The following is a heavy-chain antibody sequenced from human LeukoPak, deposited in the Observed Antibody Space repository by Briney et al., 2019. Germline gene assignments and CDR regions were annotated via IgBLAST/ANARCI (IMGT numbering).Heavy chain of an antibody. V-gene: IGHV4-4*02. J-gene: IGHJ4*02. CDR3: ARRGDYGDYPFDY. CDR1: DGSITISNW. D-gene: IGHD4-17*01. Sequence: PSGTLSLTCAVSDGSITISNWWNWVRQPPGKGLEWMGEIYHSGATNYSPSLKSRVTMSMNSSKNQFSLKLTSVTAADTAVYYCARRGDYGDYPFDYWGQGILVTVSS. CDR2: IYHSGAT.